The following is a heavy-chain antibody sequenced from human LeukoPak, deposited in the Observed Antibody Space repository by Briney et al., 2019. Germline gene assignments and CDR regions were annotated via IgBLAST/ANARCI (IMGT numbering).Heavy chain of an antibody. CDR3: ARHSSWAAPDY. J-gene: IGHJ4*02. Sequence: PSETLSLTCTVSGGSISSNSYYWAWIRQPPGKGLEWIGTMYYSGSTYYNPSLKSRVTISVDTSKNQFSLKLSSVTAADTAVYYCARHSSWAAPDYWGQGTPVTVSS. D-gene: IGHD6-25*01. V-gene: IGHV4-39*01. CDR1: GGSISSNSYY. CDR2: MYYSGST.